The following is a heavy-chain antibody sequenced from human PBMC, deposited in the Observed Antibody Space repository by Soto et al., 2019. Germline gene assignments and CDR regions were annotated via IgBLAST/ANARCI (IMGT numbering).Heavy chain of an antibody. CDR3: AREGLYCSSTSCPKGYYYYMDV. Sequence: GASVKVSCKASGYTFTSYATHWVRQAPGQRLEWMGWINAGNGNTKYSQKFQGRVTITRDTSASTAYMDLSSLRSEDTAVYYCAREGLYCSSTSCPKGYYYYMDVWGKGTTVTVSS. D-gene: IGHD2-2*01. CDR1: GYTFTSYA. V-gene: IGHV1-3*01. CDR2: INAGNGNT. J-gene: IGHJ6*03.